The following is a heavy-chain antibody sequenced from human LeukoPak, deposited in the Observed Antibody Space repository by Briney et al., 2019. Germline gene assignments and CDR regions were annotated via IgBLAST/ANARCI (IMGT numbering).Heavy chain of an antibody. CDR2: ISAYNGNT. J-gene: IGHJ6*02. V-gene: IGHV1-18*01. D-gene: IGHD6-13*01. Sequence: RASVKVSFKASGYTFTSYGISWVRQAPGQGLEWMGWISAYNGNTNYAQKLQGRVTMTTDTSTSTAYMELRSLRSDDTAVYYCARNTGIAAAGATDVWGQGTTVTVSS. CDR1: GYTFTSYG. CDR3: ARNTGIAAAGATDV.